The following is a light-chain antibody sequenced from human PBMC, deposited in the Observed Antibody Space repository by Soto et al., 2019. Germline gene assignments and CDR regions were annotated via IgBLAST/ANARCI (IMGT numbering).Light chain of an antibody. CDR3: QQSYSSPVT. CDR1: QSIGNH. V-gene: IGKV1-39*01. Sequence: DIQMTQSPSSLSASVGDRVTITCRASQSIGNHLNWYQQKPGKAPKFLIYGASSLQSGVPSRFSGSRSGTAFTLTVDSLQPEDFATYYCQQSYSSPVTFGQGTRLEIK. J-gene: IGKJ5*01. CDR2: GAS.